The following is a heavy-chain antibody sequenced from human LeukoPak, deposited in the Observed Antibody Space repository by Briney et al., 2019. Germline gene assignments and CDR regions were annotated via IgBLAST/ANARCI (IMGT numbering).Heavy chain of an antibody. Sequence: SETLSLTCTVSGGSISGSSYYWGWIRQPPGKGLEWIGTIYYSGSTYYNPSLKSRVTISVDTSKNQFSLNLSSVTAADTAVYYCVRLGRRDAYNYSFDYWGQGALVTVSS. CDR2: IYYSGST. V-gene: IGHV4-39*01. CDR1: GGSISGSSYY. J-gene: IGHJ4*02. D-gene: IGHD5-24*01. CDR3: VRLGRRDAYNYSFDY.